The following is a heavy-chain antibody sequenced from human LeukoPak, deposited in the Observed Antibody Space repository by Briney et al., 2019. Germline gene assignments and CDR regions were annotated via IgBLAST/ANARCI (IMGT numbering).Heavy chain of an antibody. CDR1: GYTFTGYY. CDR2: INPNSGGT. Sequence: GSVKVSCKASGYTFTGYYMHWVRQAPGQGLEWMGRINPNSGGTNYAQKFQGRVTMTRDTSISTAYMELSRLRSDDTAVYYCARGNRQPWFYYYYGMDVWGQGTTVTVSS. V-gene: IGHV1-2*06. CDR3: ARGNRQPWFYYYYGMDV. D-gene: IGHD5-18*01. J-gene: IGHJ6*02.